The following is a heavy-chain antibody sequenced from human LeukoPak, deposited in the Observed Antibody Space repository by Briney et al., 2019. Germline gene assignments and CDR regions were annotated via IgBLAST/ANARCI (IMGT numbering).Heavy chain of an antibody. CDR3: ARCTGGGSCYGVRY. CDR1: GYTFTSNY. J-gene: IGHJ4*02. V-gene: IGHV1-18*04. Sequence: GASVKVSCKASGYTFTSNYIHWVRQAPGQGLEWMGWISAYNGNTNYAQKLQGRVTMTTDTSTSTAYVELRSLRSDDTAVYYCARCTGGGSCYGVRYWGQGTLVTVSS. CDR2: ISAYNGNT. D-gene: IGHD2-15*01.